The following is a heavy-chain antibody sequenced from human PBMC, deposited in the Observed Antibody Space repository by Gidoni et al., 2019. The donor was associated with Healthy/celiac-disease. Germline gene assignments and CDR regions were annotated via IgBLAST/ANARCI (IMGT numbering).Heavy chain of an antibody. CDR3: ARDTHRFLEWYYFDY. Sequence: EVQLVESGGGLVQPGGSLGLSCAASGFNFSSYWVSWVRQAPGEGMELVANIMQDGSEKYYVDSVKCRFTISRDNAKNSLYLQMNSLRAEDTAVYYCARDTHRFLEWYYFDYWGQGTLVTVSS. D-gene: IGHD3-3*01. J-gene: IGHJ4*02. V-gene: IGHV3-7*03. CDR2: IMQDGSEK. CDR1: GFNFSSYW.